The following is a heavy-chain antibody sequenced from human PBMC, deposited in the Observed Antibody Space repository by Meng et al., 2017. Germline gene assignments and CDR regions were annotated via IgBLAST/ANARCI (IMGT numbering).Heavy chain of an antibody. V-gene: IGHV1-69*13. CDR1: GGTFGIYG. CDR3: ARSEWNYDSRWFDP. CDR2: IIPRFGTT. Sequence: SVKVSCKASGGTFGIYGISWVRQAPGQGLEWMGGIIPRFGTTNYAEKFQGRVTITADESTSTAYMELISLRSEDTAVYYCARSEWNYDSRWFDPWGQGTLVTVSS. J-gene: IGHJ5*02. D-gene: IGHD3-3*01.